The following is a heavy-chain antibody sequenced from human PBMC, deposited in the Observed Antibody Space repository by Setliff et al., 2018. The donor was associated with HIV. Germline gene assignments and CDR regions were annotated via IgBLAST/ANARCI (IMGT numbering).Heavy chain of an antibody. V-gene: IGHV4-59*01. J-gene: IGHJ4*02. D-gene: IGHD5-18*01. CDR3: ARGYSYGYGDDY. Sequence: SETLSLTCTVSGGSISSYYWSWIRQPPGKGLEWIGYIYYSGSTNYNPSLKSRVTISVDTSKNQFSLKLSSVTAADTAVYYCARGYSYGYGDDYWGQGTLVTVSS. CDR1: GGSISSYY. CDR2: IYYSGST.